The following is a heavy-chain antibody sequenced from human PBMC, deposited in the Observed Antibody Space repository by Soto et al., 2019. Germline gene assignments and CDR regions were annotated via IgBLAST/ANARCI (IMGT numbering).Heavy chain of an antibody. CDR1: GSSISSGDYY. Sequence: SETLSLTCTVSGSSISSGDYYWSWIRQPPGKGLEWIGYIYYSGSTYYNPSLKSRVTISVDTFKNQFSLKLSSVTAADTAVYYCATNGYYGSGSYNWFDPRGQGTLVTVSS. CDR2: IYYSGST. V-gene: IGHV4-30-4*01. CDR3: ATNGYYGSGSYNWFDP. J-gene: IGHJ5*02. D-gene: IGHD3-10*01.